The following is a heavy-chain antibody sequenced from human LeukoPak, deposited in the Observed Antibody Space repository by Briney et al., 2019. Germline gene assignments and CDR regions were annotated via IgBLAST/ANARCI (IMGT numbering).Heavy chain of an antibody. D-gene: IGHD3-3*01. Sequence: SGGSLRLSCVVSGFTLSSRWMMWVPQAPGEGLEWMTNINRDGSEKNYVDSVKGRFTITRDNAENSLYLQMNSLKVEDSAIYYCATYDSWSGYNIAYWGQGTLVTVSS. CDR1: GFTLSSRW. V-gene: IGHV3-7*03. CDR3: ATYDSWSGYNIAY. J-gene: IGHJ4*02. CDR2: INRDGSEK.